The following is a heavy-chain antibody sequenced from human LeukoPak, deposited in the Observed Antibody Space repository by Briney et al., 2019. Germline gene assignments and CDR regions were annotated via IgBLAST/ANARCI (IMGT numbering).Heavy chain of an antibody. V-gene: IGHV4-4*07. D-gene: IGHD1-26*01. CDR1: GGSISCYY. J-gene: IGHJ5*02. CDR3: ARASGGCYYDQVTHGNWFDP. Sequence: SETLSLPCTVSGGSISCYYWSWIRQPAGKGLEWIGRIYTSGSTNYNPSLKSRVTMSVDTSKNQFSLKLSSVTAADTAVYYCARASGGCYYDQVTHGNWFDPWGQGTLDTVSS. CDR2: IYTSGST.